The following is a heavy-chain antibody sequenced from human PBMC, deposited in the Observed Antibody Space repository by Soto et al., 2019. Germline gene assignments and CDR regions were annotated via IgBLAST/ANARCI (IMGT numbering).Heavy chain of an antibody. Sequence: QVQLVESGGGVVQPGRSLRLSCAASGFTFSSYGMHWFRQAPVKGLEWVAVIWYDGSNKYYADSVKGRFTISRDNSKNTLYLQMNSLRAEDTAVYYCARGGLTDYFDSWGQRTLVTVSS. V-gene: IGHV3-33*01. D-gene: IGHD2-21*02. J-gene: IGHJ4*02. CDR2: IWYDGSNK. CDR1: GFTFSSYG. CDR3: ARGGLTDYFDS.